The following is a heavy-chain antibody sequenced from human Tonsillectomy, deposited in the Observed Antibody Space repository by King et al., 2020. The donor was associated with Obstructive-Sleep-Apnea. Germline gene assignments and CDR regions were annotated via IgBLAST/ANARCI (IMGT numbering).Heavy chain of an antibody. V-gene: IGHV1-2*02. J-gene: IGHJ5*02. CDR1: GYPFTGYY. CDR2: ININSGGT. Sequence: GQLVQSGAEVKKPGASVKVSCQASGYPFTGYYMHWVRQAPGQGPEWMGWININSGGTNYAQKFQGRGAVPRDTSIKTAYMELSVLRSDDTAVYYCARGGAVASTFWPNWFDPWGQGTPVTVSS. CDR3: ARGGAVASTFWPNWFDP. D-gene: IGHD6-19*01.